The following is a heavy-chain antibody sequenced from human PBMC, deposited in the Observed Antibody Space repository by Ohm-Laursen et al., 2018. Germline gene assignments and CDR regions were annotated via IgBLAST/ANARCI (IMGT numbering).Heavy chain of an antibody. CDR2: IYSGGNT. J-gene: IGHJ4*02. CDR3: ARQDSGDYYFDY. Sequence: SDTLSLTCTVSGDSLSSGPENWSWIRQPPGQGLEYIGFIYSGGNTNYNPSLESRVTISADTSKNQFSLRLTSVTAADTAVYYCARQDSGDYYFDYWGQGTLVTVSS. D-gene: IGHD4-17*01. CDR1: GDSLSSGPEN. V-gene: IGHV4-61*01.